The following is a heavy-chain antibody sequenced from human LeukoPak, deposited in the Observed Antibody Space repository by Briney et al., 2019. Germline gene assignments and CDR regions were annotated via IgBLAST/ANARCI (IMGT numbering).Heavy chain of an antibody. CDR2: IWYDGSNK. D-gene: IGHD1-26*01. Sequence: PGGSLRLSCAASGFTFSSYGMHWVRQAPGKGLEWVAVIWYDGSNKYYADFVKGRFTISRDNSKNTLYLQMNSLRAEDTAVYYCAKDRTVGASYWYFDLWGRGTLVNVSS. CDR1: GFTFSSYG. J-gene: IGHJ2*01. CDR3: AKDRTVGASYWYFDL. V-gene: IGHV3-33*06.